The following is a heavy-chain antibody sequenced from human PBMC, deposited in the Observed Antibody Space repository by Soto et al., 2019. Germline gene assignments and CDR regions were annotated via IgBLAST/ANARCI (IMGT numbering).Heavy chain of an antibody. CDR2: INHSGST. J-gene: IGHJ4*02. CDR3: ARAGGATREFDY. CDR1: GGSFSGYY. D-gene: IGHD1-26*01. V-gene: IGHV4-34*01. Sequence: QVQLQQWGAGLLKPSETLSLTCAVYGGSFSGYYWSWIRQPPGKGLEWIGEINHSGSTNYNPSLKRRVTISVDTSKNQFSLKLSSVTAADTAVYYCARAGGATREFDYWGQGTLVTVSS.